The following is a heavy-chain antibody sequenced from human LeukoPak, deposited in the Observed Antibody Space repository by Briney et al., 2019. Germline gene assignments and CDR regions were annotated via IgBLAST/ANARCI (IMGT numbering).Heavy chain of an antibody. V-gene: IGHV1-69*04. J-gene: IGHJ4*02. CDR2: IIPILGIA. Sequence: SVKVSCKASGGTFSRYAISWVRQAPGQGLEWMGRIIPILGIANYAQKFQGRVTITADKSTSTAYMELSSLRSEDTAVYYCSRGGTSGPFDYWGQGTLVNVSS. CDR3: SRGGTSGPFDY. CDR1: GGTFSRYA. D-gene: IGHD1-7*01.